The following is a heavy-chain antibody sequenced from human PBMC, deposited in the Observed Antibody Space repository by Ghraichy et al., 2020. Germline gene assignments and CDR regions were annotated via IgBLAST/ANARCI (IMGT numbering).Heavy chain of an antibody. CDR2: IQYDENNK. V-gene: IGHV3-30*02. CDR3: AKDPPAVPTWDYMDV. J-gene: IGHJ6*03. D-gene: IGHD4-17*01. Sequence: GESLNISCAASGFTFNNGIHWVRQAPGKGLEWVAFIQYDENNKYYGDSVKGRFIVSRDNSKNTLYLQMNSLRPEDTAVYYCAKDPPAVPTWDYMDVWGKGTTVTVSS. CDR1: GFTFNNG.